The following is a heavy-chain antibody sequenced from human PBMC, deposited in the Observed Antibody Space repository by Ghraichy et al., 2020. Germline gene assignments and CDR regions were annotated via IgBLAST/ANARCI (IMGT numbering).Heavy chain of an antibody. CDR2: IYTSGST. Sequence: SETLSLTCTVSGGSISSYYWSWIRQPAGKGLEWIGRIYTSGSTNYNPSLKSRVTMSVDTSKNQFSLKLSSVTAADTAVYYCARDNYDFWSGYRTLDYYYGMDVWGQGTTVTVSS. J-gene: IGHJ6*02. D-gene: IGHD3-3*01. CDR3: ARDNYDFWSGYRTLDYYYGMDV. V-gene: IGHV4-4*07. CDR1: GGSISSYY.